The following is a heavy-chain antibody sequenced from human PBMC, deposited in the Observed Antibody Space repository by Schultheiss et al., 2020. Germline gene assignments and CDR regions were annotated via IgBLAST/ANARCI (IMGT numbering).Heavy chain of an antibody. CDR1: GGSISSYY. J-gene: IGHJ4*02. Sequence: SQTLSLTCTVSGGSISSYYWSWIRQPPGKGLEWIGYIYYSGSTNYNPSLKSRVTISVDTSKNQFSLRLSSVTAADTAVYYCARQTNNQGELPYYFDYWGQGTLVTVSS. CDR2: IYYSGST. D-gene: IGHD1-26*01. V-gene: IGHV4-59*01. CDR3: ARQTNNQGELPYYFDY.